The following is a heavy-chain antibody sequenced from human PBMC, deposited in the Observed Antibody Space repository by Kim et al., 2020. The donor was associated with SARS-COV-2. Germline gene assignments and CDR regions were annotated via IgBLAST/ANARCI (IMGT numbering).Heavy chain of an antibody. J-gene: IGHJ4*02. V-gene: IGHV3-53*01. Sequence: ADSVKGRFTISRDNSKNTLHLQMNSLRAEDTAVYYCARDLYYYGSGSLVHWGQGTLVTVSS. D-gene: IGHD3-10*01. CDR3: ARDLYYYGSGSLVH.